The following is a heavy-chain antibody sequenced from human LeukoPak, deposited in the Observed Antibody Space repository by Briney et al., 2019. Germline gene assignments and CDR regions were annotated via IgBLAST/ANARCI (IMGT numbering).Heavy chain of an antibody. V-gene: IGHV4-59*01. CDR3: ARDLWDSSWFLGFDY. D-gene: IGHD6-13*01. J-gene: IGHJ4*02. Sequence: PSETLSLTCTVSGGSISSYYWSWIRQPPGKGLEWLGYIYYSGSNNYNPSLKSRVTISVDTSKNQFSLKLSSVTAADTAVYYCARDLWDSSWFLGFDYWGQGTLVTVSS. CDR1: GGSISSYY. CDR2: IYYSGSN.